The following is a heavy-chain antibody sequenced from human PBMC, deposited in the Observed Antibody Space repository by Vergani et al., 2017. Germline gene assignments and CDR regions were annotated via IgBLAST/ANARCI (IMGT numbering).Heavy chain of an antibody. CDR3: ARKGGYGYGYDWFDP. CDR2: IDPSDSYT. J-gene: IGHJ5*02. D-gene: IGHD5-18*01. V-gene: IGHV5-10-1*03. Sequence: EVQLVQSGAEVKKPGESLRISCKGSGYSFTNYWISWVPQMPGKGLEWMGRIDPSDSYTNYSPSFQGHVTISAAKSISTAYLQWSRLKASDTAMYYCARKGGYGYGYDWFDPWGQGTLVTVSS. CDR1: GYSFTNYW.